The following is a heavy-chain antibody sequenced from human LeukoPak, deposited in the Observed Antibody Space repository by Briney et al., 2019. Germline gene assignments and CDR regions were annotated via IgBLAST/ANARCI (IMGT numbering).Heavy chain of an antibody. V-gene: IGHV4-59*04. D-gene: IGHD3-3*01. CDR3: ARGGGVGLAKPKSRKSWFDP. Sequence: SETLSLTCTVSGGSISSYYWSWIRQPPGKGLEWIGCIYHTGSTYYNPSLESRVTMSVDKSKNHFSLKLNSVTAADTPVYYCARGGGVGLAKPKSRKSWFDPWGQGTLVTVSS. J-gene: IGHJ5*02. CDR2: IYHTGST. CDR1: GGSISSYY.